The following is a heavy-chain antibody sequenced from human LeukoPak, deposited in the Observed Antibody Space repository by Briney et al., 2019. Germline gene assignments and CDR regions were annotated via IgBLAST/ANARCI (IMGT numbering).Heavy chain of an antibody. CDR2: IIPIFGTA. V-gene: IGHV1-69*13. D-gene: IGHD1-1*01. CDR3: ATSSTTGTTVVSYYYYYGMDV. CDR1: GGTFSSYA. J-gene: IGHJ6*02. Sequence: ASVKVSCKASGGTFSSYAISWVRQAPGQGLEWMGGIIPIFGTANYAQKFQGRVTITADESTSTAYMELSSLRSEDTAVYYCATSSTTGTTVVSYYYYYGMDVWGQGTTVTVSS.